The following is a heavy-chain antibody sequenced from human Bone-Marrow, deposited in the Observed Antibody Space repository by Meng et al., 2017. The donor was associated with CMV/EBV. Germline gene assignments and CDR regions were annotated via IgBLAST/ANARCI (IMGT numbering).Heavy chain of an antibody. D-gene: IGHD3-22*01. Sequence: ASVKVSCKASGYTFTSYDINWVRQATGQGLEWMGWMNPTSGNTGYAQKFQGRVTITRNTSISTANMELSSLISEDTAVYYCAVGAGSSGYCYVWGGGHYYGMDVWGQGNTVTVSS. V-gene: IGHV1-8*03. CDR1: GYTFTSYD. J-gene: IGHJ6*02. CDR2: MNPTSGNT. CDR3: AVGAGSSGYCYVWGGGHYYGMDV.